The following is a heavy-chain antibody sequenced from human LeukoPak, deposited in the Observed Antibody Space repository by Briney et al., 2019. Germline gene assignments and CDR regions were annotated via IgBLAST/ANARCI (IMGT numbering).Heavy chain of an antibody. CDR1: GFTFSDYY. V-gene: IGHV3-11*01. J-gene: IGHJ6*02. D-gene: IGHD6-6*01. CDR2: ISSSGSTI. CDR3: ARDFEYSSTLLENYYYGMDV. Sequence: PGGSLRLSCAASGFTFSDYYMSWIRQAPGKGLEWVSYISSSGSTIYYADSVKGRFTISRDNAKNSLYLQMNSLRAEDTAVYYCARDFEYSSTLLENYYYGMDVWGQGTTVTVSS.